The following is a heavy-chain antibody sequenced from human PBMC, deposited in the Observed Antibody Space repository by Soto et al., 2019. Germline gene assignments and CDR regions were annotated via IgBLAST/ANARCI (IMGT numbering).Heavy chain of an antibody. D-gene: IGHD6-19*01. V-gene: IGHV4-59*01. CDR2: IYYSGST. Sequence: QVQLQESGPGLVKPSETLSLTCTVSGGSISSYYWSWIRQPPGKGLEWIGYIYYSGSTNYNPSLNSRVTISVDTSKTQFSLKLSSVTAADTAVYYCARGSEGQWLVRGAFDIWGQGTMVTVSS. CDR1: GGSISSYY. CDR3: ARGSEGQWLVRGAFDI. J-gene: IGHJ3*02.